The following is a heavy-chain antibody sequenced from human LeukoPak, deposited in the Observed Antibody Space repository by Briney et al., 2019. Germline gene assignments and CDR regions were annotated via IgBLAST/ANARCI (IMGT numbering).Heavy chain of an antibody. CDR1: GGSISSYY. CDR2: IYYSGST. Sequence: SETLSLTCTVSGGSISSYYWSWIRQPPGKGLEWIGYIYYSGSTNYNPSLKSRVTISVDTSKNQFSLKLSPVTAADTAVYYCARVPGGGSGWYFDYYYYGMDVWGQGTTVTVSS. V-gene: IGHV4-59*01. J-gene: IGHJ6*02. D-gene: IGHD6-19*01. CDR3: ARVPGGGSGWYFDYYYYGMDV.